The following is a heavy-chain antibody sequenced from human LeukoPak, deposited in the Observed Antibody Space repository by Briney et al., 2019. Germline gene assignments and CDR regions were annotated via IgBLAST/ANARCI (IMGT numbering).Heavy chain of an antibody. D-gene: IGHD3-10*01. V-gene: IGHV3-7*01. CDR1: GFTFSNHI. Sequence: GGSLRLSCAASGFTFSNHIISWVRQAPGKGLEWVANMRQDGSDKYYVDFVKGRFTISRDDAKNSLYLQMNSLRAEDTAVYYCAREGNAFDIWGQGTMVTVSS. CDR3: AREGNAFDI. J-gene: IGHJ3*02. CDR2: MRQDGSDK.